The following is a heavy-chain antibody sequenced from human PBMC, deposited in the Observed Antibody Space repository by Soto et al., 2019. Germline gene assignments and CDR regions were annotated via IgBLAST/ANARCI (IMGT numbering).Heavy chain of an antibody. J-gene: IGHJ6*02. CDR1: GFTFSSFG. CDR3: ANEIAAAGTRYYCIDS. V-gene: IGHV3-30*02. CDR2: IWYDGSKK. D-gene: IGHD6-13*01. Sequence: PGGSLRLSCAASGFTFSSFGMHWVRQAPGKGLEWVSLIWYDGSKKSYGDSVKGRFTISRDNSRNTVYLQMNSLRAEDTAVYYCANEIAAAGTRYYCIDSWGQGTTVIVSS.